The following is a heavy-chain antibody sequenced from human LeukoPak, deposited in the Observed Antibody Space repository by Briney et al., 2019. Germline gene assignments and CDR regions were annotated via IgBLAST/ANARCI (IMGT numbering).Heavy chain of an antibody. CDR1: GWSFNDYY. CDR2: INARGDT. J-gene: IGHJ5*02. Sequence: PSATLSLTCAVYGWSFNDYYWNWIRQPPGKGLEWIGEINARGDTNYNPSLKSRVTISVDTSKKQFALRLTSMIAADTALYYCARGQVPAARGYNWFDPWGQGTPVTVPS. D-gene: IGHD2-2*01. CDR3: ARGQVPAARGYNWFDP. V-gene: IGHV4-34*01.